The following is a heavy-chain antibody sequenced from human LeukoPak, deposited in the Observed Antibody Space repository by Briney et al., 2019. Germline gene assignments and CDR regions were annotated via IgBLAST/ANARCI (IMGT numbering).Heavy chain of an antibody. D-gene: IGHD4-17*01. CDR1: GFTFSNYA. V-gene: IGHV3-11*01. Sequence: GGSLRLSCAASGFTFSNYAMSWIRQAPGKGLEWVSYISSSGSTIYYADSVKGRFTISRDNAKNSLYLQMNSLRAEDTAVYYCASSQGYGDYVMGFDYWGQGTLVTVSS. CDR3: ASSQGYGDYVMGFDY. J-gene: IGHJ4*02. CDR2: ISSSGSTI.